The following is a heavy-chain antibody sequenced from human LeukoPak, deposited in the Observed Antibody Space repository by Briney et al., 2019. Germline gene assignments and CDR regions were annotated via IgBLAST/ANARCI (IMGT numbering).Heavy chain of an antibody. Sequence: ASVKVSCKASGYTFTSYDINWVRQATGQGLEWMGWMNPNSGNTGYAQKFQGRVTMTRNTSISTAYMELSSLRSEDTAVYYCAREYTAMVMELDYWGQGTLVTVSS. J-gene: IGHJ4*02. CDR1: GYTFTSYD. CDR2: MNPNSGNT. D-gene: IGHD5-18*01. V-gene: IGHV1-8*01. CDR3: AREYTAMVMELDY.